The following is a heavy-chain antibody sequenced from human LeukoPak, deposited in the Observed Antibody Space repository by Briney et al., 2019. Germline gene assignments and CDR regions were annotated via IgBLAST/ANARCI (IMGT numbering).Heavy chain of an antibody. D-gene: IGHD3-3*01. Sequence: GGSLRLSCAAYGFTFSSYSMNWVRQAPGKGLEWVSSISSSSSYIYYADSVKCRFTISRDNAKNSLYLQMNSLRAEDTAVYYCARDLITIFGVVITKTFDYWGQGTLVTVSS. CDR3: ARDLITIFGVVITKTFDY. CDR1: GFTFSSYS. CDR2: ISSSSSYI. V-gene: IGHV3-21*01. J-gene: IGHJ4*02.